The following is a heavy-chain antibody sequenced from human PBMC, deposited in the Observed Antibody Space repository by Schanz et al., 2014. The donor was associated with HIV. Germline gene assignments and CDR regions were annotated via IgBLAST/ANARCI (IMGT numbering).Heavy chain of an antibody. CDR2: ISESGGRS. CDR1: GFDFGVYA. V-gene: IGHV3-23*04. J-gene: IGHJ4*02. D-gene: IGHD3-22*01. CDR3: AKPEYDSRGNSQSHFDY. Sequence: VQLVESGGGVVQPGGSLRLSCAASGFDFGVYAMTWVRQAPGKGLEWASSISESGGRSYYADSVNGRFTISRDNSKNTLYLEMTTLRTEDTAVYYCAKPEYDSRGNSQSHFDYWGQGTLVTVSS.